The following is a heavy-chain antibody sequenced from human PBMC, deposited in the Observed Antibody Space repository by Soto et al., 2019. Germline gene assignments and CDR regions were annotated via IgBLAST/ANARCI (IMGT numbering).Heavy chain of an antibody. V-gene: IGHV4-39*01. D-gene: IGHD4-17*01. J-gene: IGHJ5*01. CDR3: ARQWDYEHDGADCLDS. Sequence: PPGKGLEWIGSIYYSGHSYSNPSLRSRVTMSIDTSKSQFSLKVTSVTAADTAVYYCARQWDYEHDGADCLDSWGNGTLVIVSS. CDR2: IYYSGHS.